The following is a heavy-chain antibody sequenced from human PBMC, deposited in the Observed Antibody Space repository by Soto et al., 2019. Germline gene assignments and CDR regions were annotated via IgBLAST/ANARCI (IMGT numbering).Heavy chain of an antibody. CDR3: ARDLNLGPFDY. Sequence: ASVKGSCKASGYTLTSYAMHWVRQAPGQRLEWMGWINAGNGNTKYSQKFQGRVTITRDTSASTAYMEVSSLGSEDTAVYYCARDLNLGPFDYRGQGTLVTVSS. CDR1: GYTLTSYA. CDR2: INAGNGNT. V-gene: IGHV1-3*01. J-gene: IGHJ4*02.